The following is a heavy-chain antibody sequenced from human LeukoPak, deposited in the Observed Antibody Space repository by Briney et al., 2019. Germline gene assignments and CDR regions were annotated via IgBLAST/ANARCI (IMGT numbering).Heavy chain of an antibody. D-gene: IGHD6-19*01. CDR1: GGSFSGYY. J-gene: IGHJ5*02. Sequence: SGTLSLTCAVYGGSFSGYYWSWIRQPPGKGPEWIGSIYYSGSTNYNPSLKSRVTISLDTSKNQFSLKLTSVTAADTAVYYCASVRGYSSGWYASGFDPWGQGTLVTVSS. CDR3: ASVRGYSSGWYASGFDP. CDR2: IYYSGST. V-gene: IGHV4-34*01.